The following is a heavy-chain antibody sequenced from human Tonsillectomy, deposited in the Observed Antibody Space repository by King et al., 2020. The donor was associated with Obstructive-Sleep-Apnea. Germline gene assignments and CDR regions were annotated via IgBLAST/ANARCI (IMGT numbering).Heavy chain of an antibody. CDR2: IIPIFGTA. J-gene: IGHJ4*02. Sequence: QLVQSGAEVKKPGSSVKVSCKASGGTFSSYAISWVRQAPGQGLEWMGGIIPIFGTANYAQKFQGRVTITADESTSTAYMELSSLRSEDTAVYYCARGGVVVTAIPAYYFDYWGQGTLVTVSS. CDR3: ARGGVVVTAIPAYYFDY. V-gene: IGHV1-69*01. D-gene: IGHD2-21*02. CDR1: GGTFSSYA.